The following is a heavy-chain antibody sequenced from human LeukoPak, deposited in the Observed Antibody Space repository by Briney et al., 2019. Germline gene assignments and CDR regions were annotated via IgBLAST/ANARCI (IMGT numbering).Heavy chain of an antibody. CDR2: IRYDGSNK. J-gene: IGHJ4*02. D-gene: IGHD6-19*01. CDR1: GFTFSSYG. CDR3: ARDLYDITDRYSGAWYGLY. Sequence: GGSLRLSCAASGFTFSSYGMHWVRQAPGKGLEWVAFIRYDGSNKYYADSVKGRFTISRDNSKNTLYLQMNSLTAEDTALYYCARDLYDITDRYSGAWYGLYWGQGTLVTVSS. V-gene: IGHV3-30*02.